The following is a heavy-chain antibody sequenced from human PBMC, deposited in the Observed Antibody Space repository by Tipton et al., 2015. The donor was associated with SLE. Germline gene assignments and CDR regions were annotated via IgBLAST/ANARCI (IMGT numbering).Heavy chain of an antibody. D-gene: IGHD3-10*01. CDR2: IYTSGST. J-gene: IGHJ6*02. CDR3: ARDPTRITLLQGVLVDYYYYGMDV. V-gene: IGHV4-4*07. Sequence: TLSLTCTVSGGSISNYYWSWIRQPAGKGLEWIGRIYTSGSTNYNPSLKSRVTMSVDTSKNQFSLKLSSVTAADTAVYYCARDPTRITLLQGVLVDYYYYGMDVWGQGTTVSVSS. CDR1: GGSISNYY.